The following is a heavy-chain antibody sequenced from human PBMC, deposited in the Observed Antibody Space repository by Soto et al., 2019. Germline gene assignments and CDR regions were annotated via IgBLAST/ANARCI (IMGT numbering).Heavy chain of an antibody. D-gene: IGHD1-7*01. CDR1: GITLSDCA. V-gene: IGHV3-23*01. J-gene: IGHJ4*02. CDR2: ITDSGGTT. Sequence: GGSLRLSCAVSGITLSDCAMSWVRQAPGKGLEWVSTITDSGGTTYYADSVKGRFTISRDNSKNTQYLHMNSLRAEDTAVYYCAPGADRTKVRLGWGQGTLVT. CDR3: APGADRTKVRLG.